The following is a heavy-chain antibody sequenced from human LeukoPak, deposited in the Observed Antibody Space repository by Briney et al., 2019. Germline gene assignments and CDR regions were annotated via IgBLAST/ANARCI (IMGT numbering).Heavy chain of an antibody. CDR1: GFTFSSYA. V-gene: IGHV3-30-3*02. CDR2: ISYDGSNK. J-gene: IGHJ5*02. CDR3: AKSGGDESYYDFWSGPPNWFDP. D-gene: IGHD3-3*01. Sequence: PGRSLRLSCAASGFTFSSYAMHWVRQAPGKGLEWVAVISYDGSNKYYADSVKGRFTISRDNSKNTLYLQMNSLRAEDTAVYYCAKSGGDESYYDFWSGPPNWFDPWGQGTLVTVSS.